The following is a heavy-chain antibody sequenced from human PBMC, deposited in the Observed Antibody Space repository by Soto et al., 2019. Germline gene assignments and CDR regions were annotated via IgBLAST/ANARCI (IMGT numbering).Heavy chain of an antibody. CDR3: ANDGGEPGTFGGYFPH. Sequence: EVQLLESGGGLVQPGGSLRLSCAASGFSFSSYAMSWVRQAPGKGLEWVSAISGRGGATYYAYSVKGRFTISRDNYKNTLYLQMNSMRVEGTAVYYCANDGGEPGTFGGYFPHWGKGTLVPVSS. J-gene: IGHJ1*01. CDR1: GFSFSSYA. D-gene: IGHD3-16*01. V-gene: IGHV3-23*01. CDR2: ISGRGGAT.